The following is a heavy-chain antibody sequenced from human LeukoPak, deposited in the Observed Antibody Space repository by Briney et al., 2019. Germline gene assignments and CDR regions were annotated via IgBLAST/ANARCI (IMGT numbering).Heavy chain of an antibody. Sequence: PGRSLRLSCTASGFTIGDYGMGWVRQAPGKGLEWISFIRKKVHSGTTEYAASVKGRFTMSRDDSKSIAYLQMSSLKTEDTAVYHCTRAPYNSGNYPYCFGSWGQGTLVTVSS. CDR2: IRKKVHSGTT. V-gene: IGHV3-49*04. CDR3: TRAPYNSGNYPYCFGS. J-gene: IGHJ4*02. D-gene: IGHD1-26*01. CDR1: GFTIGDYG.